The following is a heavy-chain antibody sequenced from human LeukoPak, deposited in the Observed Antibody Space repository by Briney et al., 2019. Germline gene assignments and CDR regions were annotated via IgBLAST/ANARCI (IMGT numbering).Heavy chain of an antibody. V-gene: IGHV4-31*03. CDR1: GVSISSGGYY. CDR3: ARTGGVWLEFDY. D-gene: IGHD2-8*02. CDR2: IFYSGST. J-gene: IGHJ4*02. Sequence: SETLSLTCTVSGVSISSGGYYWSWIRQHPGTGLEWIGYIFYSGSTYYNPSLKSRVTISVDTSKNQFSLKLSSVTAEDTAVYYCARTGGVWLEFDYWGQGTLVTVSS.